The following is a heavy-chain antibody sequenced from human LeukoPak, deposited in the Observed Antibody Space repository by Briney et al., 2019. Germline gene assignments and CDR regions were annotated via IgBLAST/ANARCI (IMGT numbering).Heavy chain of an antibody. V-gene: IGHV3-20*04. J-gene: IGHJ4*02. D-gene: IGHD6-19*01. Sequence: PGGSLRLSCAASGFTFDDYGVSWVRQAPGKGLEWVSGINWDGGSTGYADAVKGRFTISRDNAKNSLYLQMNSLRAEDTALYYCARDMGSGWYFPFEYWGQGTLVTVSS. CDR2: INWDGGST. CDR3: ARDMGSGWYFPFEY. CDR1: GFTFDDYG.